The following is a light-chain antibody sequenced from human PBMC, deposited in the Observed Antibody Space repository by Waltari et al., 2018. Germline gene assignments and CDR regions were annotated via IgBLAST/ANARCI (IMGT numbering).Light chain of an antibody. CDR2: DTT. J-gene: IGLJ3*02. CDR3: FLVYGGVGV. V-gene: IGLV7-46*01. CDR1: TGVVTSGHF. Sequence: QAVVTQEPSLTVSPGGTVTLTCASNTGVVTSGHFPYWFQQKPGQAPKTLIYDTTNKHSRPPSRFSGSLLGGKAALTLSGAQPEDEADYFCFLVYGGVGVFGGGTKLTVL.